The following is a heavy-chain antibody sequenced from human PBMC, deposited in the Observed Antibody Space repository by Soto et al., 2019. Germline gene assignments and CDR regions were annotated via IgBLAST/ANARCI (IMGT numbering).Heavy chain of an antibody. CDR3: AHSLYYYYTNYFAY. D-gene: IGHD3-10*01. CDR1: GFSLSTSGVG. J-gene: IGHJ4*02. Sequence: QITLKESGPTLVKPTQTLTLTFTFSGFSLSTSGVGVGWIRQPPGKALEWLALIYWDDDKRYRPSLKSRLTITKDTSKNQVVLTMTNMDPVDTATYYCAHSLYYYYTNYFAYWGQGTLVTASS. CDR2: IYWDDDK. V-gene: IGHV2-5*02.